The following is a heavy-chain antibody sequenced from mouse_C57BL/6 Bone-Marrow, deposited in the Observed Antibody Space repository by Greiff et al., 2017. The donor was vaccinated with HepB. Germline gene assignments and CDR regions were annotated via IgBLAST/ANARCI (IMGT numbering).Heavy chain of an antibody. CDR3: ARYGGGYYLDY. J-gene: IGHJ2*01. Sequence: VQLQQSGPELVKPGASVKLSCKASGYTFTSYDINWVKQRPGQGLEWIGWIFPRDGSTKYNQKFKGKATLTVDTSSSTAYMELHSLTSEDSAVYVCARYGGGYYLDYWGQGTTLTVSS. CDR2: IFPRDGST. V-gene: IGHV1-85*01. CDR1: GYTFTSYD. D-gene: IGHD1-1*02.